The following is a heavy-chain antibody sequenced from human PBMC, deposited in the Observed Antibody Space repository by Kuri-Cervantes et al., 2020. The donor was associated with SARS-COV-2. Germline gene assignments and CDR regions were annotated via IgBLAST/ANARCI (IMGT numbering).Heavy chain of an antibody. CDR2: INPNSGGA. CDR1: GYTFTAYY. V-gene: IGHV1-2*02. J-gene: IGHJ4*02. CDR3: ATSLKSLAYCSGGSCYHIDY. Sequence: ASVKGCWKASGYTFTAYYMHWVRPAPGQGLEWMGWINPNSGGANYAQKFQGRVTMTRDTSISTVYMDLSRLRSDDTALYYCATSLKSLAYCSGGSCYHIDYWGQGTLVTVSS. D-gene: IGHD2-15*01.